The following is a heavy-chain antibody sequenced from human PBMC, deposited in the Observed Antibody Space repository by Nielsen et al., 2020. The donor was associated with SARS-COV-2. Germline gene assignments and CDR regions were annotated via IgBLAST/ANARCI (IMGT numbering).Heavy chain of an antibody. J-gene: IGHJ5*02. V-gene: IGHV3-30*18. CDR2: ISYDGSNK. CDR1: GFTFSSYG. Sequence: GESLKISCAASGFTFSSYGMHWVRQAPGKGLEWVAVISYDGSNKYYADSVKGRFTISRDNSKNTLYLQMSSLRAEDTAVYYCAKDGWSSSWFGTFDPWGQGTLVTVSS. D-gene: IGHD6-13*01. CDR3: AKDGWSSSWFGTFDP.